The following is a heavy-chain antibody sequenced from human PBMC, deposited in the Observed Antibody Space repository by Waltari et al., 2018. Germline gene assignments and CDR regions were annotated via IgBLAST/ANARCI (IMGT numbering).Heavy chain of an antibody. D-gene: IGHD3-10*01. CDR1: GISLRRRKLA. V-gene: IGHV2-5*05. J-gene: IGHJ4*02. CDR2: IYWDDDA. Sequence: QITLKASGPTLVEPTQTITLTCSFSGISLRRRKLAGGCVRQPPGKALEWLAIIYWDDDARYAPSLTSRLTITKDTSKNQVVLSMTNMDPVDTGTYYCVQTDGRFGELYDFDYGGQGTLITVSS. CDR3: VQTDGRFGELYDFDY.